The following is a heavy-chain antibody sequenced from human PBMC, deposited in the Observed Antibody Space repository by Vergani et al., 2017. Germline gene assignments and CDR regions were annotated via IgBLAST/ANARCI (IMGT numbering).Heavy chain of an antibody. V-gene: IGHV3-9*01. CDR1: GFTFDDYA. D-gene: IGHD3-3*01. CDR3: ARFSRPYYDFWSGYYVTDYYYMDV. Sequence: EVQLVESGGGLVQPGRSLRLSCAASGFTFDDYAMHWVRQAPGKGLEWVSGISASGAPTYYADSVKGRFTISRDNGDNLLYLQMNSLRAEDTAVYYCARFSRPYYDFWSGYYVTDYYYMDVWGQGTLVTVSS. J-gene: IGHJ6*03. CDR2: ISASGAPT.